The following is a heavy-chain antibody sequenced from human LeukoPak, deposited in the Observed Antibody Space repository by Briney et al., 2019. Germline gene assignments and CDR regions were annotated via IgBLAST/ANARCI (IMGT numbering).Heavy chain of an antibody. CDR2: ISYDGSNK. Sequence: PGGSLRLSCAASGFTFSSYAMRWVRQAPGKGLEWVAVISYDGSNKYYADSVKGRFTISRDNSKNTLYLQMNSLRAEDTAVYYCARAPVAGTFDYWGQGTLVTVSS. D-gene: IGHD6-19*01. J-gene: IGHJ4*02. CDR3: ARAPVAGTFDY. V-gene: IGHV3-30-3*01. CDR1: GFTFSSYA.